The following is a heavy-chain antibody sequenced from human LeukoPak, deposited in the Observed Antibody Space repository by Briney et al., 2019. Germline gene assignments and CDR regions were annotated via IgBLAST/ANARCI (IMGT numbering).Heavy chain of an antibody. D-gene: IGHD5-12*01. CDR3: ARGSARMVANPLFDY. J-gene: IGHJ4*02. CDR2: IYTSGST. CDR1: GGSISSGSNY. Sequence: SQTLSLTCTVSGGSISSGSNYWSWIRQPAGKGLEWIGRIYTSGSTNYSPSLKSRVTISVDTSKNQFSLNLSSVTAADTAVYYCARGSARMVANPLFDYWGQGTLVTVSS. V-gene: IGHV4-61*02.